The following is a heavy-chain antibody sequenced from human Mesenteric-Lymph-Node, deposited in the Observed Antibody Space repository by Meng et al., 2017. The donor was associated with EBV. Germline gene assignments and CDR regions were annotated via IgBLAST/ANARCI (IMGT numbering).Heavy chain of an antibody. CDR2: IYYSGYT. Sequence: QVHLQESGPGLVKPSQPLSLTCAVAGASITSSGYYWNWIRQSPGKGLELIGYIYYSGYTYYNLSLKSRVAISVDVSKNQFSLKLSSVTAADTAVYYCASMEYTYHWYFDLWGRGTLVTVSS. D-gene: IGHD1-1*01. CDR3: ASMEYTYHWYFDL. CDR1: GASITSSGYY. V-gene: IGHV4-30-4*01. J-gene: IGHJ2*01.